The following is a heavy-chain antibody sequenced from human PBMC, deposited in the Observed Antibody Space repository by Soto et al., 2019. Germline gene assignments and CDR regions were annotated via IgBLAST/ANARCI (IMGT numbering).Heavy chain of an antibody. D-gene: IGHD2-2*01. J-gene: IGHJ5*02. Sequence: GASVKVSCKASGGTFSSYAISWVRQAPGQGLEWMGGIIPIFGTANYAQKFQGRVTITADKSTSTAYMELSSLRSEDTAVYYCARNADRYIVVVPAATNWFDPWGQGTLVTVSS. V-gene: IGHV1-69*06. CDR1: GGTFSSYA. CDR2: IIPIFGTA. CDR3: ARNADRYIVVVPAATNWFDP.